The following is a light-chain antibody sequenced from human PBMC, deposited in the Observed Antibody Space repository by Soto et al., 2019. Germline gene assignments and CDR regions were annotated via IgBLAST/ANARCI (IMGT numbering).Light chain of an antibody. V-gene: IGKV3-20*01. CDR2: HAS. Sequence: EIVLTQSPGTLSLAPGERATLSCRASQSVGGSYLAWYQQKPGQTPRLLMYHASTRATGIPDRFSGSGSETDFTLTISRLEPGDSAVYYCQQYGYSLPFSFGQGTKLEI. CDR3: QQYGYSLPFS. J-gene: IGKJ2*03. CDR1: QSVGGSY.